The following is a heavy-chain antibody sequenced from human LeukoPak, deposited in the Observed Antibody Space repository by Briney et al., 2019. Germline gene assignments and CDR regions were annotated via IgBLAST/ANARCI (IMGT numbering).Heavy chain of an antibody. CDR3: ARNGAYNLDY. V-gene: IGHV4-34*12. Sequence: ASETLSLTCAVYGGSFSGYYWSWIRQPPGKGLEWIGEIFHSGSTNYNPSLKSRLTISLDKSKNQFSLKLNSVTAADTAVYYCARNGAYNLDYWGQGTLVTVSS. J-gene: IGHJ4*02. CDR2: IFHSGST. CDR1: GGSFSGYY. D-gene: IGHD1-14*01.